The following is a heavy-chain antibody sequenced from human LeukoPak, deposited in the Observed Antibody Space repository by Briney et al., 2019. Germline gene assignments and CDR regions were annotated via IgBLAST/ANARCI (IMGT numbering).Heavy chain of an antibody. J-gene: IGHJ4*02. V-gene: IGHV3-30*18. Sequence: GGSLRLSCAASGFTFSRYGMHWVRQAPGKGLEWVAVISYDGSNKYYADSVKGRFTISRDNSKNTLYLQMNSLRAEDTVVYYCAKDHTFGYYYDSSGYYNGYFDYWGQGTLVTVSS. CDR1: GFTFSRYG. D-gene: IGHD3-22*01. CDR2: ISYDGSNK. CDR3: AKDHTFGYYYDSSGYYNGYFDY.